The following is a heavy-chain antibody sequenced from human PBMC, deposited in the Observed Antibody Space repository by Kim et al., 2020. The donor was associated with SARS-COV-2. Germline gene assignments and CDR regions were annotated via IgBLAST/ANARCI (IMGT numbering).Heavy chain of an antibody. CDR1: GGSISSSSYY. D-gene: IGHD3-22*01. CDR3: ARERVKYYYDSSGYPPYGMDV. CDR2: IYYSGST. J-gene: IGHJ6*02. V-gene: IGHV4-39*07. Sequence: SETLSLTCTVSGGSISSSSYYWGWIRQPPGKGLEWIGSIYYSGSTYYNPSLKSRVTISVDTSKNQFSLKLSSVTAADTAVYYCARERVKYYYDSSGYPPYGMDVWGQGTTVTVSS.